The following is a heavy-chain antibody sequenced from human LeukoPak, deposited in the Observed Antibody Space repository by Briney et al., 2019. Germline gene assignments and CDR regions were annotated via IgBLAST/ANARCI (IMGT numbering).Heavy chain of an antibody. CDR1: GFTFSSYG. CDR3: ATAYCGGDCYSEYFDY. J-gene: IGHJ4*02. Sequence: GGSLRLSCSASGFTFSSYGMHWVRQAPGKGLEWVAVISYDGSNKYYADSVKGRFTISRDNSKNTLYLQMNSLRAEDTAVYYCATAYCGGDCYSEYFDYWGQGTLVTVSS. D-gene: IGHD2-21*02. CDR2: ISYDGSNK. V-gene: IGHV3-30*03.